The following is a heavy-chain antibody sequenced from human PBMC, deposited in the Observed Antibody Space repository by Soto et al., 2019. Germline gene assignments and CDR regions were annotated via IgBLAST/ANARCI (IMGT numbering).Heavy chain of an antibody. CDR2: ISYDGSNK. V-gene: IGHV3-30*18. J-gene: IGHJ4*02. CDR1: GFTFSSYG. Sequence: QVQLVESGGGVVQPGRSLRLSCAASGFTFSSYGMHWVRQAPGKGLEWVAVISYDGSNKYYADSVKGRFTISRDNSKNTMYLQMNSLRAEDTAVYYCAKDLRSGPDDYWGQGTLVTVSS. D-gene: IGHD3-3*01. CDR3: AKDLRSGPDDY.